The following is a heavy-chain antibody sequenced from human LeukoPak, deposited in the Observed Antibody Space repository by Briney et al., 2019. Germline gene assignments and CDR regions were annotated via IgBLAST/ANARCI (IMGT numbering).Heavy chain of an antibody. CDR1: GFTFSSYW. CDR2: IKLDGSEK. Sequence: PGGSLRLSCVGSGFTFSSYWMSWVRQAPGKGLEWVANIKLDGSEKYYVDSVKGRFTISRDNTKNSVYLQMNSLRAEDTALYYCARETTVTSGYYPRTDLDYWGQGTLVTVSS. D-gene: IGHD3-22*01. CDR3: ARETTVTSGYYPRTDLDY. J-gene: IGHJ4*02. V-gene: IGHV3-7*01.